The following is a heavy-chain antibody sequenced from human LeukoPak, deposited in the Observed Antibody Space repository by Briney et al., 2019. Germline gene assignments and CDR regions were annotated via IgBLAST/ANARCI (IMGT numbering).Heavy chain of an antibody. CDR3: ARLLTDGYIDY. J-gene: IGHJ4*02. CDR2: IYYSGST. D-gene: IGHD2-15*01. Sequence: SENLSLTCTVSGGSISSYYWSWIRQPPGKGLEWIGYIYYSGSTNYNPSLKSRVTISEDTSKNQFSLKLSSVTAADTAVYYCARLLTDGYIDYWGQGTLVTVSS. CDR1: GGSISSYY. V-gene: IGHV4-59*01.